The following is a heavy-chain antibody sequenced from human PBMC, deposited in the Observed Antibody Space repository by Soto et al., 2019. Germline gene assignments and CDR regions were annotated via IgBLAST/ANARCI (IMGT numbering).Heavy chain of an antibody. V-gene: IGHV1-24*01. CDR2: FDPGDGET. Sequence: ASEMVSCKASGSTFTSYGISWVRQAPGKGLEWMGGFDPGDGETIYAQKFQGRVTMTEDTSTDTAYMELSSLRSEDTAVYYCATDRNYQIVFDIWGQGTMVTVSS. CDR1: GSTFTSYG. D-gene: IGHD2-2*01. CDR3: ATDRNYQIVFDI. J-gene: IGHJ3*02.